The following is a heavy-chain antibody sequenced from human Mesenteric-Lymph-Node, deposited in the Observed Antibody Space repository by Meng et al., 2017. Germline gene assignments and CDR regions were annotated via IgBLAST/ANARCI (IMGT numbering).Heavy chain of an antibody. CDR1: GYSFTYHP. V-gene: IGHV1-2*02. CDR3: VRDLTNEASSDC. Sequence: ASVKVSCKASGYSFTYHPMHWVRQAPGQGLEWMAWINPNTGDTNYAQKFQGRVTVTMDTSIGTAYMDLSRLTSDDTAVYYCVRDLTNEASSDCWGQGTLVTVSS. CDR2: INPNTGDT. J-gene: IGHJ4*02. D-gene: IGHD2-8*01.